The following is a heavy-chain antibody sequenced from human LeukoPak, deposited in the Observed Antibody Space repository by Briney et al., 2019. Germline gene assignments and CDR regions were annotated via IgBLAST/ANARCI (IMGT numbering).Heavy chain of an antibody. CDR1: GYSFTSYW. V-gene: IGHV5-51*01. D-gene: IGHD2-2*01. CDR3: ARTTYCSSTSCYAPKSDI. J-gene: IGHJ3*02. Sequence: GESLKISCKGSGYSFTSYWIGWVRHMPGKGLEWMGIIYPGDSDTRYSPSFQGQVTISADKSISTAYLQWSSLKASDTAMYYCARTTYCSSTSCYAPKSDIWGQGTIVTVSS. CDR2: IYPGDSDT.